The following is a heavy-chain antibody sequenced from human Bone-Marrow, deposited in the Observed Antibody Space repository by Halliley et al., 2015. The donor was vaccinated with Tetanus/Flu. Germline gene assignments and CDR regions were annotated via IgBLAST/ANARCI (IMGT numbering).Heavy chain of an antibody. CDR2: ILSSGFT. J-gene: IGHJ5*02. Sequence: ILSSGFTNFNPPLKSRVIISIDTSKNQFSLKLSSMTAADTAMYYCARHPYINGFGWFDPWGQGTLVTVSS. V-gene: IGHV4-61*07. D-gene: IGHD3-3*01. CDR3: ARHPYINGFGWFDP.